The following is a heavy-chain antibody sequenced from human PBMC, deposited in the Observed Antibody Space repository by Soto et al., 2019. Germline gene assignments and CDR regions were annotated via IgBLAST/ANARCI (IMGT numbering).Heavy chain of an antibody. CDR3: ARSRRLTYYYYYYMDV. CDR1: GFTVSSNY. J-gene: IGHJ6*03. V-gene: IGHV3-53*04. CDR2: IYSGGST. D-gene: IGHD2-8*01. Sequence: GGSLRLSCAASGFTVSSNYMSWVRQAPGKGLEWVSVIYSGGSTYYADSVKGRFTISRHNSKNTLYLQMNSLRAEDTAVYYCARSRRLTYYYYYYMDVWGKGTKVTVSS.